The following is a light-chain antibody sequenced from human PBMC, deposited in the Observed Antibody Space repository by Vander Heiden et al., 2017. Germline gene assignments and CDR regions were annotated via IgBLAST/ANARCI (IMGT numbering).Light chain of an antibody. Sequence: DIVMTQSPDSRRVSLGERPTFNCKSSQNVLYSSNNKNYLAWYQQKPGQPPRLLIYGASTRESGVPDRFSGSGSGTDFTLTISSLQAEDVAVYYCQQYYSSPRTFGQGTKVEVK. CDR1: QNVLYSSNNKNY. CDR3: QQYYSSPRT. V-gene: IGKV4-1*01. J-gene: IGKJ1*01. CDR2: GAS.